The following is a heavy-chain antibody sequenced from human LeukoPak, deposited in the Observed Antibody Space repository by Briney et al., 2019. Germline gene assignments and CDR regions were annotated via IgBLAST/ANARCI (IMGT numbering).Heavy chain of an antibody. CDR1: GDSMTSGSYY. Sequence: PSQTLSPTCTVSGDSMTSGSYYWSWTRQPAGKGLEWIGRVYTRGSATYNPSLKSRVTLSVDTSNNQVSLRLTSVTAADTAVYYCARDNSGSFPPIFDHWGQGFQVTVSS. D-gene: IGHD1-26*01. J-gene: IGHJ4*02. CDR3: ARDNSGSFPPIFDH. CDR2: VYTRGSA. V-gene: IGHV4-61*02.